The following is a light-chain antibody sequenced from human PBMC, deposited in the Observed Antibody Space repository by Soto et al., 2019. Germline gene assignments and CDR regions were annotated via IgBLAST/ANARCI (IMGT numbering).Light chain of an antibody. CDR2: DAS. V-gene: IGKV3-11*01. CDR3: QQRSNWPVT. CDR1: QSVSNY. Sequence: EIVLTQSPATLSLSPGERATLSCWASQSVSNYLAWYQQKPGQAPRLLIYDASSRATGIPARFSGSGSGTDFTLTISSLESEDFAVYYCQQRSNWPVTFGPGTRVDIK. J-gene: IGKJ3*01.